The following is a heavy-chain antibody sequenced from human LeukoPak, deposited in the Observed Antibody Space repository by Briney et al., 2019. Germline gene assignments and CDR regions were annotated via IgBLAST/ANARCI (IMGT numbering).Heavy chain of an antibody. J-gene: IGHJ3*02. CDR1: GFTFSSYG. D-gene: IGHD1-1*01. CDR3: AKDRGISWNHQPSSAFDI. V-gene: IGHV3-33*06. Sequence: GGSLRLPCAASGFTFSSYGMHWVRQAPGKGLEWVAVIWYDGSNKYYADSVKGRFTISRDNSKNTLYLQMNSLRAEDTAVYYCAKDRGISWNHQPSSAFDIWGQGTMVTVSS. CDR2: IWYDGSNK.